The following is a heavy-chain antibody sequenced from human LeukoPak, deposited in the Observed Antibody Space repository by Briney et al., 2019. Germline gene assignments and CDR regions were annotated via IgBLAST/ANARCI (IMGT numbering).Heavy chain of an antibody. Sequence: GGTLRLSCVVSGFTLPYGMSWVRQAPGKGLEWVSYVSATGYTTSYADSVKGRFTISRDNAKNTVFLQMDSLRSDDTAVYYCARDYFLGGIAAAGPLDVWGKGTTVTVSS. J-gene: IGHJ6*04. CDR2: VSATGYTT. CDR1: GFTLPYG. CDR3: ARDYFLGGIAAAGPLDV. V-gene: IGHV3-23*01. D-gene: IGHD6-13*01.